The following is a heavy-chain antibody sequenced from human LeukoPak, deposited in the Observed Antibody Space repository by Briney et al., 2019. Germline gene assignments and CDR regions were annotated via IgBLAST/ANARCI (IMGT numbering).Heavy chain of an antibody. V-gene: IGHV3-49*03. CDR3: AKPATSILIYFDS. CDR1: GFTFGDYA. J-gene: IGHJ4*02. Sequence: AGGSLRLSCTASGFTFGDYAMSWFRQAPGKGLEWVGFIRSKAYGGTTEYAASVKGRFTISRDDFKSIAYLQMNSLETEDTAVYYCAKPATSILIYFDSWGQGTLVTVSS. D-gene: IGHD2-2*01. CDR2: IRSKAYGGTT.